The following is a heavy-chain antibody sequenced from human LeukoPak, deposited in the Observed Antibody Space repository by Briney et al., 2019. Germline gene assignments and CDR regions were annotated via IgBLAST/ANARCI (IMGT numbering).Heavy chain of an antibody. V-gene: IGHV3-23*01. D-gene: IGHD6-13*01. CDR1: GFTFSSYA. Sequence: PGGSLRLSCAASGFTFSSYAMSWVRQAPGKGLECVSAISGSGGSTYYADSVKGRFTISRDNSKNTLYLQMNSLRAEDTAVYYCTTTGIAAAGTFDYWGQGTLVTVSS. J-gene: IGHJ4*02. CDR3: TTTGIAAAGTFDY. CDR2: ISGSGGST.